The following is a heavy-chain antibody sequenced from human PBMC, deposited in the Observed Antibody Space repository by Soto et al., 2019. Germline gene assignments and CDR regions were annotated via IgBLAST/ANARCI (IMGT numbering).Heavy chain of an antibody. D-gene: IGHD6-19*01. CDR2: VIPLSGTS. J-gene: IGHJ4*01. CDR3: ARHPGQWLYYFDY. CDR1: GATFNFYA. V-gene: IGHV1-69*01. Sequence: QVQLEQSGAEVKKPGSSVKVSCKASGATFNFYAISWVRQAPGQGLEWMGGVIPLSGTSTYAQKFQGRLTITADESSSTAYMDLSSLTSEDTAVYYCARHPGQWLYYFDYWGQGTLVTVSS.